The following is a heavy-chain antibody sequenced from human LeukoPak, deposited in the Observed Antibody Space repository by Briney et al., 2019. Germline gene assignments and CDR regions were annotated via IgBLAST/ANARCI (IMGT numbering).Heavy chain of an antibody. D-gene: IGHD3-22*01. CDR2: INHSGST. V-gene: IGHV4-34*01. J-gene: IGHJ4*02. CDR3: ARQEYYYDSSGLYY. Sequence: PSETLSLTCAVYGGSFSGYYWSWIRQPPGKGLEWIREINHSGSTNYNPSLKSRVTISVDTSKNQFSLKLSSVTAADTAVYYCARQEYYYDSSGLYYWGQGTLVTVSS. CDR1: GGSFSGYY.